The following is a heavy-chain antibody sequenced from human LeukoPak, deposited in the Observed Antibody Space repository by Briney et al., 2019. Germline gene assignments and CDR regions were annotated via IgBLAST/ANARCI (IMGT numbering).Heavy chain of an antibody. Sequence: GASVKVSCKASGYTFTIYGISWVRQAPGQGPEWMGWVNPDTGNTGFAQKFQGRVTITQNSSLTTVYMELSSLTSEDTAVYYCARRGLVAGIYDLVYGFDLWGQGTMVTVSS. V-gene: IGHV1-8*03. J-gene: IGHJ3*01. CDR3: ARRGLVAGIYDLVYGFDL. CDR1: GYTFTIYG. CDR2: VNPDTGNT. D-gene: IGHD3/OR15-3a*01.